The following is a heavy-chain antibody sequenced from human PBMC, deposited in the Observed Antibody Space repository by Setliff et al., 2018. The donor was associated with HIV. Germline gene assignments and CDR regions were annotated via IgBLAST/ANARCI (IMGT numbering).Heavy chain of an antibody. CDR3: ARDPAPSSSASYFQH. CDR1: GYTFTSYY. D-gene: IGHD6-6*01. CDR2: INPSSGST. V-gene: IGHV1-46*01. Sequence: SVKVSCKASGYTFTSYYMHWARQAPGQGLEWMGIINPSSGSTTYAQKFQGRVTMTRDTSTSTVYMELSSLRSEDTAVYYCARDPAPSSSASYFQHWGQGTPVTVSS. J-gene: IGHJ1*01.